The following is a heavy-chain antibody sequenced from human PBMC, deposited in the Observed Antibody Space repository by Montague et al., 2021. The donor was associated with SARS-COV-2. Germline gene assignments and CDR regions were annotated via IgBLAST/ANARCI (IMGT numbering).Heavy chain of an antibody. J-gene: IGHJ6*02. CDR1: GFTFSSYG. CDR2: ISYDGSNK. CDR3: AKDRRYYDFWSGYLGRPTRHYYYYGMDV. D-gene: IGHD3-3*01. Sequence: SLRLSCAASGFTFSSYGMRWVRQAPGKGLEWVAVISYDGSNKYYADSVKGRFTISRDNSKNTLYLQMNSLRAEDTAVYYCAKDRRYYDFWSGYLGRPTRHYYYYGMDVWGQGTTVTVSS. V-gene: IGHV3-30*18.